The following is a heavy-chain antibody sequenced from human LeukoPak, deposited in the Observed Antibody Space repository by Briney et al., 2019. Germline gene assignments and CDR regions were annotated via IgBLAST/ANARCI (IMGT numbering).Heavy chain of an antibody. V-gene: IGHV3-30*04. CDR3: AIFGVNDAFDI. D-gene: IGHD3-3*01. CDR2: ISYDGSNK. J-gene: IGHJ3*02. CDR1: GFTFSSYA. Sequence: GRSLRLSCAASGFTFSSYAMHWVRQAPGKGLEWVAVISYDGSNKYYADSVKGRFTISRDNSKNTLYLQMNSLRAEDTAVYYCAIFGVNDAFDIWGQGTMVTVSS.